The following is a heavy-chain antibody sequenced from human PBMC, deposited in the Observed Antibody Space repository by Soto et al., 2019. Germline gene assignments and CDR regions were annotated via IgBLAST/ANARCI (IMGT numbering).Heavy chain of an antibody. CDR1: GGTFSTYA. CDR2: IIPVFGTT. J-gene: IGHJ6*02. D-gene: IGHD6-13*01. Sequence: QVQLVQSGAEVRKPGSSVKVSCKASGGTFSTYASSWVRQAPGQGLEWMGGIIPVFGTTNYAQKFRGRVTITADEATSTAYMELSSLRPEDTAVYYCAREGRRLAAAGPLYQYYYGMDVWGQGTTVIVSS. CDR3: AREGRRLAAAGPLYQYYYGMDV. V-gene: IGHV1-69*01.